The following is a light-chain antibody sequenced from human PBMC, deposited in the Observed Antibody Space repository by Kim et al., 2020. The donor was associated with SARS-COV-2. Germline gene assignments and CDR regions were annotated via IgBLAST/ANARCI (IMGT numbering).Light chain of an antibody. CDR2: DIS. CDR1: SSDVGGYNY. Sequence: ITISCTGTSSDVGGYNYVSWYQQHPGKAPKLMIYDISNRPSGVSNRFSGSKSGNTASLTISGLQAEDEADYYCSSYTSSSTLEGVFGTGTKVTVL. V-gene: IGLV2-14*03. CDR3: SSYTSSSTLEGV. J-gene: IGLJ1*01.